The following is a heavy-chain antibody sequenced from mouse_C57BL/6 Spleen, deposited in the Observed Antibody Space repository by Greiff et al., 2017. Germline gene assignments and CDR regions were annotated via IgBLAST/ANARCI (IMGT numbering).Heavy chain of an antibody. J-gene: IGHJ4*01. CDR3: ARGEGFYEYDMDY. CDR1: GYTFTGYW. V-gene: IGHV1-9*01. Sequence: QVQLQQSGAELMKPGASVKLSCKATGYTFTGYWIEWVKQRPGHGLEWIGEILPGSGSTNYNEKFKGKATFTADTSSNPAYMQLRSLTTEDSAMYYCARGEGFYEYDMDYWGQGTSVTVSS. CDR2: ILPGSGST. D-gene: IGHD2-4*01.